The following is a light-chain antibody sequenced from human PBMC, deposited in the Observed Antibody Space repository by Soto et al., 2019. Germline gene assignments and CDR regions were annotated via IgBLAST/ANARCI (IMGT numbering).Light chain of an antibody. CDR2: DAS. CDR3: QHYSTVWA. V-gene: IGKV1-5*01. CDR1: QSISTG. J-gene: IGKJ1*01. Sequence: DIQMTQSPSTLSSSVGDRVTITCRASQSISTGLAWYQQKPGKAPNLLIYDASTLESGVPSRFSGSGSGTEFTLTISSLQPDDFATYYCQHYSTVWAFGQGTKVDSK.